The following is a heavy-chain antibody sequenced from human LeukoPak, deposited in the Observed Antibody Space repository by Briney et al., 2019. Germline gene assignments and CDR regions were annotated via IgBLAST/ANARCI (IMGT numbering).Heavy chain of an antibody. Sequence: SETLSLTCTVSGGSISSGGYYWSWIRLHPGKGLEWIGYIYYSGSTYYNPSLKSRVTISVDTSKNQFSLKLSSVTAADTAVYYCARGGCSGGSCYYRGGFDPWGQGTLVTVSS. V-gene: IGHV4-31*03. CDR2: IYYSGST. J-gene: IGHJ5*02. CDR3: ARGGCSGGSCYYRGGFDP. CDR1: GGSISSGGYY. D-gene: IGHD2-15*01.